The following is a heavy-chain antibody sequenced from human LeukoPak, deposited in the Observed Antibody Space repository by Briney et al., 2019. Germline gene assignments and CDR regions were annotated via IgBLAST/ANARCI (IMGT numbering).Heavy chain of an antibody. D-gene: IGHD3-10*01. V-gene: IGHV4-34*01. Sequence: SETLALTCAVYGGSFSGYYWSWIRQPPGKGLEWIGEINHSGSTNYNPSLKSRATISVDTLKNQFSLKMSSVTAADTAVYYCARLMVRGDSAGRHTPTEKNDYWGQGTLVTVSS. CDR1: GGSFSGYY. J-gene: IGHJ4*02. CDR3: ARLMVRGDSAGRHTPTEKNDY. CDR2: INHSGST.